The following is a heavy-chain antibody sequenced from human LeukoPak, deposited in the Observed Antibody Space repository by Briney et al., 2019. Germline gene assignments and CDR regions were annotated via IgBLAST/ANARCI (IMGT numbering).Heavy chain of an antibody. CDR2: IDPSDSET. CDR1: GYSFTSYW. CDR3: ARQTAMGRSGDY. Sequence: GESLKISFKASGYSFTSYWIGWVRRMPGKGLEWMGIIDPSDSETRYTPSFQGQVTTSVDKSLTTADLQWNSLKASDTAMYYCARQTAMGRSGDYWGQGTLVTVSS. V-gene: IGHV5-51*01. J-gene: IGHJ4*02. D-gene: IGHD5-18*01.